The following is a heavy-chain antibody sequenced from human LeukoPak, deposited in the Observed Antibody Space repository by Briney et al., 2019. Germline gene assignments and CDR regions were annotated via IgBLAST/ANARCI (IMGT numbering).Heavy chain of an antibody. D-gene: IGHD3-10*01. J-gene: IGHJ4*02. CDR3: ARSPRRGSFDY. CDR2: INLIGDST. Sequence: ASVKVSCKTSGYTFTSYYIHWVRQAPGQGLEWMGIINLIGDSTSYAQQKFQGRVTMTRDMPTSTVYMELSSLRSEDTAVYYCARSPRRGSFDYWGQGTLVTVSS. V-gene: IGHV1-46*01. CDR1: GYTFTSYY.